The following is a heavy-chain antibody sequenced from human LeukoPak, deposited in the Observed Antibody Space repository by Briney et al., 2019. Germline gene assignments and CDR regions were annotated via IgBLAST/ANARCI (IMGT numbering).Heavy chain of an antibody. CDR3: ARDRGGGYQLLLDY. D-gene: IGHD2-2*01. J-gene: IGHJ4*02. CDR2: IIPIFGTA. Sequence: SVKVSCKASGGTFSSYAISWVRQAPGQGLEWMGGIIPIFGTANYAQKFQGRVTITADESTSTAYMELSSLRSEDTAVYYCARDRGGGYQLLLDYWGQGTLVTVSS. CDR1: GGTFSSYA. V-gene: IGHV1-69*01.